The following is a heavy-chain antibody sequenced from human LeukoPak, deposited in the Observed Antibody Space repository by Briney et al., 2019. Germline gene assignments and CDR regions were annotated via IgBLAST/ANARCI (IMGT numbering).Heavy chain of an antibody. CDR3: AKSLEVIASWFDP. CDR1: GFSFSNYA. J-gene: IGHJ5*02. Sequence: SGGSLRVSCAASGFSFSNYAMSWVRQAPGKGLEWVSRISGISGGRTYYADSVKGRFTISRDKSKNTLYLQMNSLRVEDTAVYYCAKSLEVIASWFDPWGQGTLVTVSS. D-gene: IGHD2-15*01. V-gene: IGHV3-23*01. CDR2: ISGISGGRT.